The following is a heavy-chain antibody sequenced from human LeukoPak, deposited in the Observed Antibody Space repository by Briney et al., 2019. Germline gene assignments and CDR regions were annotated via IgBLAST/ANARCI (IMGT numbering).Heavy chain of an antibody. J-gene: IGHJ3*02. CDR1: GFTFSSYS. V-gene: IGHV3-21*01. CDR3: ARDWRRWLPFDI. D-gene: IGHD3-3*01. Sequence: PGGSLRLSCAASGFTFSSYSMNWVRQAPGKGLEWVSSISSSSSYIYYADSVKGRFTISRDNSKNTLYLQMNSLRAEDTAVYYCARDWRRWLPFDIWGQGTMVTVSS. CDR2: ISSSSSYI.